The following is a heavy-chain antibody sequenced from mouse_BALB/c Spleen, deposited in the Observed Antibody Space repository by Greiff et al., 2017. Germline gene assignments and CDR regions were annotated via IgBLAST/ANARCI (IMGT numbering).Heavy chain of an antibody. CDR3: ARVYDYDAMDY. CDR2: IRNKANGYTT. Sequence: EVMLVESGGGLVQPGGSLRLSCATSGFTFTDYYMSWVRQPPGKALEWLGFIRNKANGYTTEYSASVKGRFTISRDNSQSILYLQMNTLRAEDSATYYCARVYDYDAMDYWGQGTSVTVSS. CDR1: GFTFTDYY. V-gene: IGHV7-3*02. D-gene: IGHD2-3*01. J-gene: IGHJ4*01.